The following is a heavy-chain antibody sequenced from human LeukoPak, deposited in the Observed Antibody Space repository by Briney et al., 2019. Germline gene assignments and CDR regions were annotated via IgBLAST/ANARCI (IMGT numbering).Heavy chain of an antibody. V-gene: IGHV3-74*01. D-gene: IGHD2/OR15-2a*01. CDR1: GFIFSDYY. J-gene: IGHJ2*01. Sequence: GGSLRLSCAASGFIFSDYYMSWIRQAPGKGLMWVSRISHDGTDTSYADSVKGRFTISRDNAKNTLYLQMNSLRADDTAVYYCARDVNLLFFDVWGRGSLVTVSS. CDR2: ISHDGTDT. CDR3: ARDVNLLFFDV.